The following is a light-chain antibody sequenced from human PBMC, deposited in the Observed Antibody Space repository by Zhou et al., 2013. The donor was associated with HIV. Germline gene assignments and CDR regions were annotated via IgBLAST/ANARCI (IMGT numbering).Light chain of an antibody. Sequence: DIQLTQSPSFLSASVGDRVTITCRASQGISSYLAWYQQKPGKAPKLLIYAASTLQSGVPSRFSGSGSGTEFTLTISSLQPEDFATYYCQQLNSYPIFTFGPWDQSGYQT. CDR1: QGISSY. J-gene: IGKJ3*01. CDR3: QQLNSYPIFT. CDR2: AAS. V-gene: IGKV1-9*01.